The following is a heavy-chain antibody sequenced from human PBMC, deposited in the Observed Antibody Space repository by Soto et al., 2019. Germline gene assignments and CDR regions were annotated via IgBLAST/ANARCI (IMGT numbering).Heavy chain of an antibody. J-gene: IGHJ4*02. CDR1: GFTFSSYD. V-gene: IGHV3-23*01. CDR3: AKVKGYYYGSGSYYNEDYFDY. CDR2: ISGNGGNT. Sequence: GGSLRLSCAASGFTFSSYDMSWVRQAPGKGLEWVSAISGNGGNTYYADSVKGRFTISRDNSQNTLYLQMNSLRAEDTAVYYCAKVKGYYYGSGSYYNEDYFDYWGQGTLVTVSS. D-gene: IGHD3-10*01.